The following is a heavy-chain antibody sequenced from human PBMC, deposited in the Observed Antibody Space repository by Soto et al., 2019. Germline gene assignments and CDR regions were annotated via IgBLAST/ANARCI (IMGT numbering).Heavy chain of an antibody. J-gene: IGHJ3*02. D-gene: IGHD3-22*01. CDR2: ISYDGSNK. V-gene: IGHV3-30-3*01. CDR3: ARDHLSDSSGFAFDI. Sequence: QVQLVESGGGVVQPGRSLRLSCAASGFTFSSYAMHWVRQAPGKGLEWVAVISYDGSNKYYADSVKGRFTISRDNSKNTLYLQINSLRAEDTAVYYCARDHLSDSSGFAFDIWGQGTMVTVSS. CDR1: GFTFSSYA.